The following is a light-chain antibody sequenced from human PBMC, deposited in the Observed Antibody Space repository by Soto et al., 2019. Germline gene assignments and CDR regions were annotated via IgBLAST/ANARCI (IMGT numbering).Light chain of an antibody. V-gene: IGLV1-44*01. Sequence: QSVLTQPPSASGTPGQRVTISCCGSSSNIGSNTVNWYQQLPGTAPKLLIYSNNQRPSGVPDRFSGSKSGTSASLAISGLQSEDEADYYCAAWVDSLNGPVFGGGTQLTVL. CDR2: SNN. CDR1: SSNIGSNT. CDR3: AAWVDSLNGPV. J-gene: IGLJ2*01.